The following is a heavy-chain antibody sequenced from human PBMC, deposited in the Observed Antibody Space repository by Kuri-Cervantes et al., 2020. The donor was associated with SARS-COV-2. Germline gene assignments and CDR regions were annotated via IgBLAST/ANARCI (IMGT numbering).Heavy chain of an antibody. V-gene: IGHV3-48*02. CDR1: EFTFSSYS. J-gene: IGHJ6*02. D-gene: IGHD1-7*01. CDR3: AREGVTGTTYYYYYGMDV. Sequence: GGSLRLSCAASEFTFSSYSMNWVRQAPGKGLEWVSYISSSSSTIYYADSVKGRFTISRDNAKNSLYLQMNSLRDEDTAVYYCAREGVTGTTYYYYYGMDVWGQGTTVTVSS. CDR2: ISSSSSTI.